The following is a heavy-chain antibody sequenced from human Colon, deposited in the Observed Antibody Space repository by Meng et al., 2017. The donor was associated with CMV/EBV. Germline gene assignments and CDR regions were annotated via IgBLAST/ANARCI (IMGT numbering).Heavy chain of an antibody. CDR1: GFTFNNEW. CDR3: VTELHYSG. D-gene: IGHD1-26*01. Sequence: GESLKISCAASGFTFNNEWMAWVRQAPGKGLEWVGRIKSKTDGETSDLAAPAKGRFTLSRDDKRNMLYLQMNSLRTEDTAMYYCVTELHYSGWGQGTLVTVSS. V-gene: IGHV3-15*01. CDR2: IKSKTDGETS. J-gene: IGHJ1*01.